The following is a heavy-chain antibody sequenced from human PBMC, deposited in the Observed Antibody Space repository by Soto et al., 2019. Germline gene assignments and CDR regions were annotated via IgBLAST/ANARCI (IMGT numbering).Heavy chain of an antibody. CDR2: IGTAGDA. CDR1: GFTFSSYD. Sequence: EVQLVESGGGLVQPGGSLRLSCAASGFTFSSYDMHWVRQVTGKGLEWVSAIGTAGDAYYPNSVKGRFTISRENAKNSLYLQMNSLRAGDTAVYYCARPFITGVLDYWGQGTLVTVSS. V-gene: IGHV3-13*04. D-gene: IGHD3-10*01. CDR3: ARPFITGVLDY. J-gene: IGHJ4*02.